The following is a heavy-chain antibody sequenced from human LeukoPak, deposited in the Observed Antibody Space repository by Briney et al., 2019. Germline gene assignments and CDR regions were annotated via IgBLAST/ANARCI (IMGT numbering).Heavy chain of an antibody. J-gene: IGHJ4*02. CDR3: SKEVEMVAATGNDY. Sequence: GGSLRLSCAASGFIFSRYGMHWVRQAPGKGLEWVAVISFDGKVQYYADSVKGRFTISRDNSKSTLYLQMNSLRAEDTAVYYCSKEVEMVAATGNDYWGQGTLVTVSS. CDR1: GFIFSRYG. CDR2: ISFDGKVQ. D-gene: IGHD2-15*01. V-gene: IGHV3-30*18.